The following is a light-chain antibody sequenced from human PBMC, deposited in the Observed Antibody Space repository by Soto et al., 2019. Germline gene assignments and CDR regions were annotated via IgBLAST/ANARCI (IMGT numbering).Light chain of an antibody. CDR1: QSVSSN. CDR2: GAS. V-gene: IGKV3-15*01. CDR3: QQYYKWPPYT. Sequence: EIVMTQSPANLSVSPGERATLSCRASQSVSSNLAWYQQKPGQGPRLLIYGASSMATSIPARFRGSGSGTDFTLTINSLQSEDFAVYYCQQYYKWPPYTFGQGTKLEIK. J-gene: IGKJ2*01.